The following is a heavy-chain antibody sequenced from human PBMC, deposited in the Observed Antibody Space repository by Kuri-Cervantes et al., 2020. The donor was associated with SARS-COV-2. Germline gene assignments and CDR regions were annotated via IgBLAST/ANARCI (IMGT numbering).Heavy chain of an antibody. CDR2: ISSSGSTI. V-gene: IGHV3-48*03. Sequence: GESLKIFCAASGFTFSSYEMNWVRQAPGKGLESVSYISSSGSTIYYAYSVKGRFTISRDNAKNSLYLQMNSLRAEDTAVYYCARHPYCSSTSCPIDYWGKGTPVTVYS. D-gene: IGHD2-2*01. J-gene: IGHJ4*02. CDR3: ARHPYCSSTSCPIDY. CDR1: GFTFSSYE.